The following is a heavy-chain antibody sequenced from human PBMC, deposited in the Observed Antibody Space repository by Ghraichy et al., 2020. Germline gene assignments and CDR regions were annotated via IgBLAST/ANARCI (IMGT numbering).Heavy chain of an antibody. D-gene: IGHD3-10*01. Sequence: GGSLRLSCSASGFNFERYAMNWVRQAPGRGLRWIAVTTGSGDIKYYADSVKGRFTVSRDNSRNTLYLQMNNLRADDTAVYYCARRYYYGSGPLDSWGQGTQGTVSS. J-gene: IGHJ4*02. V-gene: IGHV3-23*01. CDR1: GFNFERYA. CDR3: ARRYYYGSGPLDS. CDR2: TTGSGDIK.